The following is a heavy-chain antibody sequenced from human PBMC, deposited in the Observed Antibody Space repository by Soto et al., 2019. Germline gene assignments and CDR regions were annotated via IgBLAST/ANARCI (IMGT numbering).Heavy chain of an antibody. CDR3: AKDLSGDYDFWSGYYQPQYFDY. CDR1: GFTFSSYA. Sequence: PGGSLRLSCAASGFTFSSYAMSWVRQAPGKGLEWVSAISGSGGSTYYADSVKDRFTISRDNSKNTLYLQMNSLRAEDTAVYYCAKDLSGDYDFWSGYYQPQYFDYWGQGTLVTVSS. D-gene: IGHD3-3*01. CDR2: ISGSGGST. J-gene: IGHJ4*02. V-gene: IGHV3-23*01.